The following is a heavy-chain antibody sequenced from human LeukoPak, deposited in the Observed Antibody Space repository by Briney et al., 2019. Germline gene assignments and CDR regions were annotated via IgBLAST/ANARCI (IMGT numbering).Heavy chain of an antibody. CDR2: IGYHEGNK. D-gene: IGHD3-9*01. J-gene: IGHJ6*02. CDR3: ARENYDILTGYQYYYYGMDV. CDR1: GFTFSSYG. V-gene: IGHV3-33*01. Sequence: GGSLRLSCAASGFTFSSYGMHWVPQPPAKGREGVQVIGYHEGNKYYADSVKGRFTISRDNSKNTLYLQMNSLRAEDTAVYYCARENYDILTGYQYYYYGMDVWGQGTTVTVSS.